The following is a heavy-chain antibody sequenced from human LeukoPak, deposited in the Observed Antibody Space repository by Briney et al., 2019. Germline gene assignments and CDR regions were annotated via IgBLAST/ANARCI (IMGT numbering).Heavy chain of an antibody. J-gene: IGHJ6*03. Sequence: PGGSLRLSCAVSGFTFGNSAMSWVRQAPGKGLEWISGISASGHYTYTADSLKGRFTISRDNSKNTLYLQMNSLRAEDTALYYCAKDGSWGDYQFYFYIDVWGSGTTVTVSS. D-gene: IGHD3-16*01. V-gene: IGHV3-23*01. CDR3: AKDGSWGDYQFYFYIDV. CDR2: ISASGHYT. CDR1: GFTFGNSA.